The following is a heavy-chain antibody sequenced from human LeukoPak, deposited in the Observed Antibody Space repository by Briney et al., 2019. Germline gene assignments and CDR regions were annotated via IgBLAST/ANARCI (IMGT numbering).Heavy chain of an antibody. Sequence: PGGSLRLSCAASGFTFSTYSMNWVRQAPGKGLEWVSSISSSRTYIYYADSVKGRFTISRDNAKNSLYLQMNSLRAEDTAVYFCVRGYSFGPYGMDVWGQGTTVTVSS. V-gene: IGHV3-21*04. CDR1: GFTFSTYS. D-gene: IGHD2-15*01. J-gene: IGHJ6*02. CDR2: ISSSRTYI. CDR3: VRGYSFGPYGMDV.